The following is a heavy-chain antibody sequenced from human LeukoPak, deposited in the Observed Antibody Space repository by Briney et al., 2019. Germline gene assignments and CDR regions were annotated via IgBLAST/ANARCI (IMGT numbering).Heavy chain of an antibody. J-gene: IGHJ4*02. CDR2: ISWNSGNI. D-gene: IGHD3-22*01. V-gene: IGHV3-9*01. Sequence: GGSLRLSCAASGFTFDDYAMHWVRQAPGKGLEWVSGISWNSGNIGHADSVQGRFTISRDNAKNSLYLQMNSLRAEDTAVYYCARSPIHYYDSSVYFDYWGQGTLVTVSS. CDR3: ARSPIHYYDSSVYFDY. CDR1: GFTFDDYA.